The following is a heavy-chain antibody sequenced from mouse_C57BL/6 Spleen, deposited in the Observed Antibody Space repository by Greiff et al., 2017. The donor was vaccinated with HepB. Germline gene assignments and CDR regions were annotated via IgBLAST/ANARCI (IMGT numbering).Heavy chain of an antibody. Sequence: EVQLMESGGGLVKPGGSLKLSCAASGFTFSDYGMHWVRQAPEKGLEWVAYISSGISTIYYADTVKGRFTISRDNAKNTLFLQMTSLRSEDTAMYYCARGHYYGSTRYAMDYWGQGTSVTVSS. V-gene: IGHV5-17*01. J-gene: IGHJ4*01. D-gene: IGHD1-1*01. CDR2: ISSGISTI. CDR1: GFTFSDYG. CDR3: ARGHYYGSTRYAMDY.